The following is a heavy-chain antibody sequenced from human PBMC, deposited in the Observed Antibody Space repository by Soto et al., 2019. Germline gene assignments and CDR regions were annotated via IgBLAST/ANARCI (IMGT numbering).Heavy chain of an antibody. CDR1: GYTITSYG. D-gene: IGHD2-15*01. CDR2: ISAYNGNT. V-gene: IGHV1-18*01. CDR3: ARVRCSGGSCYSGY. Sequence: ASVKLYCQASGYTITSYGISLVRQAPGQGLEWMGWISAYNGNTNYAQKLQGRVTMTTDTSTSTAYMELRSLRSDDTAVYYCARVRCSGGSCYSGYWGQGTLVTVSS. J-gene: IGHJ4*02.